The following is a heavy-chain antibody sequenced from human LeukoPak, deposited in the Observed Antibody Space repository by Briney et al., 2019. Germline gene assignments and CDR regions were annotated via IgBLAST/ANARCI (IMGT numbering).Heavy chain of an antibody. CDR3: ARYKNRPVTTLFDY. CDR1: GGSISSSSYY. J-gene: IGHJ4*02. V-gene: IGHV4-39*07. CDR2: IYYSGST. Sequence: SETLSLTCTVSGGSISSSSYYWGWIRQPPGKGLEWIGSIYYSGSTYYNPSLKSRVTISVDTSKNQSSLKLSSVTAADTAVYYCARYKNRPVTTLFDYWGQGTLVAVSS. D-gene: IGHD2/OR15-2a*01.